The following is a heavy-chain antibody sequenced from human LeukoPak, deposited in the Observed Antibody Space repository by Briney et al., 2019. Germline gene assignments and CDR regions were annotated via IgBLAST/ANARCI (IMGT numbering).Heavy chain of an antibody. D-gene: IGHD4-11*01. V-gene: IGHV1-46*01. Sequence: EASVKVSCKASGYTFTSYYMHWVRRAPGRGLEWMAIINPSGGSPSYAPKFQGRVTMTRDTSTSTVYMELSSLRSEDTAVYYCARDREVTTVTKGLFGYWGQGTLVTVSS. CDR3: ARDREVTTVTKGLFGY. CDR2: INPSGGSP. J-gene: IGHJ4*02. CDR1: GYTFTSYY.